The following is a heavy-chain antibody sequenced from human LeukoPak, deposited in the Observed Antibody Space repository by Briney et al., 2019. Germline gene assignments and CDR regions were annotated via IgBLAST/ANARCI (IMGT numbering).Heavy chain of an antibody. V-gene: IGHV3-64D*06. D-gene: IGHD3-9*01. CDR2: ITNNGGNT. Sequence: GGSLRLSCSASGFTFSSYTIHGVRQAPGRGLEFVLAITNNGGNTYYADSVKGRFTIPRDNSKNRVYLQMSSLRAEETALYYSMIVRGDFDSSGSDYWGQGTLVTVSS. CDR3: MIVRGDFDSSGSDY. CDR1: GFTFSSYT. J-gene: IGHJ4*02.